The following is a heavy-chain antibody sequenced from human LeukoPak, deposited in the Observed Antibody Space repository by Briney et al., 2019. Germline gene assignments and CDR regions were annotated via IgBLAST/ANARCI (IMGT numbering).Heavy chain of an antibody. CDR2: ISSSGTTI. D-gene: IGHD5-24*01. Sequence: GGSLRLSCVATGFTVSSNHMNWVRQAPGKGLEWVSYISSSGTTIHYADSVKGRFTISRDNAKNSLYLQMNSLRPEDTAVYYCARFGYNDFDFWGQGTLVTVS. CDR1: GFTVSSNH. V-gene: IGHV3-48*03. CDR3: ARFGYNDFDF. J-gene: IGHJ4*02.